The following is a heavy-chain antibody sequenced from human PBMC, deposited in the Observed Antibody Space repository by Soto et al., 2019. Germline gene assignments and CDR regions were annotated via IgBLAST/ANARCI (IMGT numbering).Heavy chain of an antibody. CDR1: GGSISSSSYY. CDR3: ARESAGSGKNNWFDP. CDR2: IYYSGST. Sequence: PSETLSLTCTVSGGSISSSSYYWGWIRQPPGKGLEWIGSIYYSGSTYYNPSLKSRVTISVDTSKNQFSLKLSSVTAADTAVYYCARESAGSGKNNWFDPWGQGILVTVSS. J-gene: IGHJ5*02. D-gene: IGHD3-10*01. V-gene: IGHV4-39*02.